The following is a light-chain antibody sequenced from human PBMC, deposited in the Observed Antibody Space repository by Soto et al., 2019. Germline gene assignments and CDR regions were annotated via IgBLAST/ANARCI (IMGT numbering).Light chain of an antibody. J-gene: IGKJ1*01. CDR3: QQYGSSRWT. CDR1: QSVSSY. V-gene: IGKV3-20*01. CDR2: DAS. Sequence: DIVLTQSPGTLSFSPGERATLSCRASQSVSSYLAWYQQKPGQAPRLLIYDASTRATGIPARFSGSGSGTDFTLTISRREPEDLAVYYCQQYGSSRWTVGQGT.